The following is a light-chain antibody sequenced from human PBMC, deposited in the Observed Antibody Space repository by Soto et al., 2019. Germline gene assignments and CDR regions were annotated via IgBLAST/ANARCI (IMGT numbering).Light chain of an antibody. J-gene: IGKJ4*01. CDR1: QSIGNY. CDR2: DAS. Sequence: EVVLTQSPATLSLSPGEGATLSCRASQSIGNYLAWYQQKPGQPPSLLIYDASTRATGTPARFSGSGSGTEFTLAVSSLQSEDYALYFCQQYIRWPLTFGGGTKVEIK. CDR3: QQYIRWPLT. V-gene: IGKV3D-15*01.